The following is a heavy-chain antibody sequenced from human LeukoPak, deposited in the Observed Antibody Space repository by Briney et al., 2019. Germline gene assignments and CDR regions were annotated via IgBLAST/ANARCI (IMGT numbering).Heavy chain of an antibody. D-gene: IGHD4-23*01. CDR3: ARDSSYGGGGNWFDP. V-gene: IGHV1-69*13. J-gene: IGHJ5*02. CDR1: GGTFISYA. CDR2: IIPIFGTA. Sequence: ASVKVSCKASGGTFISYAISWVRQAPGQGLEWMGGIIPIFGTANYAQKFQGRVTITADESTSTAYMELSSLRSEDTAVYYCARDSSYGGGGNWFDPWGQGTLVTVSS.